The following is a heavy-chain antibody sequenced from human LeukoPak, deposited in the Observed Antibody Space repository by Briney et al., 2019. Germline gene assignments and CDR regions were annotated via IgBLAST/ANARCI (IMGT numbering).Heavy chain of an antibody. Sequence: GGSLRLSCAASGFTFSSYGMHWVRRAPGKGLEWVAVISYDGSNKYYADSVKGRFTISRDNSKNTLYLQMNSLRAEDTAVYYCAKPKAAYYYDSSGYYLDYWGQGTLVTVSS. CDR1: GFTFSSYG. J-gene: IGHJ4*02. D-gene: IGHD3-22*01. CDR3: AKPKAAYYYDSSGYYLDY. CDR2: ISYDGSNK. V-gene: IGHV3-30*18.